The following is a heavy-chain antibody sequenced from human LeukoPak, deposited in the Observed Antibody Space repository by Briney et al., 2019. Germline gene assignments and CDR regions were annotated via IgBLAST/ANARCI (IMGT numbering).Heavy chain of an antibody. D-gene: IGHD3-22*01. CDR3: AGGAHYDSSGYYIDY. V-gene: IGHV3-21*01. CDR1: GFTFSSYS. Sequence: GGSLRLSCAASGFTFSSYSMNWVRQAPGKGLEWVSSISSSSSYIYYADSVKGRFTISRDNAKNSLYLQMNSLRAEETAVYYCAGGAHYDSSGYYIDYCGQGTLVTVSS. J-gene: IGHJ4*02. CDR2: ISSSSSYI.